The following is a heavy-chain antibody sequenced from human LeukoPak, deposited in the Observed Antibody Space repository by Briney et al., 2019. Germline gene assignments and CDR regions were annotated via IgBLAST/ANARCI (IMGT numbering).Heavy chain of an antibody. V-gene: IGHV3-43D*03. CDR3: AKQWVDC. CDR2: ISWDGGST. Sequence: GGSLRLSCAASGFTFDDYAMHWVRQAPGKGLEWVSLISWDGGSTYYADSVKGRFTISRDNSQNTLYLQMNSLRVEDTALYYCAKQWVDCWGQGTLVTVSS. D-gene: IGHD1-26*01. J-gene: IGHJ4*02. CDR1: GFTFDDYA.